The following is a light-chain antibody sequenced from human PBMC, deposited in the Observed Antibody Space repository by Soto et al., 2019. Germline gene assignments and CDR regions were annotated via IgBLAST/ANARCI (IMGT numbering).Light chain of an antibody. CDR2: YAY. J-gene: IGKJ1*01. CDR1: QPISSW. Sequence: IQMTQSPSTLSASVGVRVTITCRASQPISSWLAWYQQLPGKTLKLLIYYAYTLETTVPSSFSGSGSGTNFTLTISTLQADDFATYSCQQYDSYSGTFGQGTKVDIK. V-gene: IGKV1-5*01. CDR3: QQYDSYSGT.